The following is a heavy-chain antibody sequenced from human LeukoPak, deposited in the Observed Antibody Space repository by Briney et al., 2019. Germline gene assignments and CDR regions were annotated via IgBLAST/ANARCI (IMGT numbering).Heavy chain of an antibody. D-gene: IGHD1-14*01. CDR3: AAERYTDDCRWFDP. Sequence: GPSVKVSCKTSGFPFSSSTVQWVRQARGQRLEWLGWIGLNSGGTKYAQRVQERLSLTRDMSTNTVYMELSSLRSEDTAIYYCAAERYTDDCRWFDPWGQGTLVTVSS. J-gene: IGHJ5*02. V-gene: IGHV1-58*01. CDR2: IGLNSGGT. CDR1: GFPFSSST.